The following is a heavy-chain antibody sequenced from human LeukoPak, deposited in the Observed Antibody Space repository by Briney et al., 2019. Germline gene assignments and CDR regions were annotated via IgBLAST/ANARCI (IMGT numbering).Heavy chain of an antibody. J-gene: IGHJ4*02. CDR1: GASISSYY. CDR2: MHYSGST. CDR3: VRGVGDSGYGRFADY. Sequence: KTSETLSLTCSVSGASISSYYWGWVRQPPGKGLEWIGCMHYSGSTNYNPSLKSRVTIPVDTSKNQFSLKLTSVTAADTAVYYCVRGVGDSGYGRFADYLGQGILVIVSS. V-gene: IGHV4-59*01. D-gene: IGHD5-12*01.